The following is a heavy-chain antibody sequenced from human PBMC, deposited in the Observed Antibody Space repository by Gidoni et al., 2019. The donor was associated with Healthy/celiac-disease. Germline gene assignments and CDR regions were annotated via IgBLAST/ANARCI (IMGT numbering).Heavy chain of an antibody. CDR1: GFTFSGSA. CDR3: AKVGLSCSGYCGYFDY. J-gene: IGHJ4*02. CDR2: ISGSGGST. Sequence: EVQLLESGGGLVQPGGSLRLSCAASGFTFSGSAMSGVRQAPGKGLEWVSAISGSGGSTYYADSVKGRFTISRDNSKNTLYLQMNSLRAEDTAVYYCAKVGLSCSGYCGYFDYWGQGTLVTVSS. D-gene: IGHD3-22*01. V-gene: IGHV3-23*01.